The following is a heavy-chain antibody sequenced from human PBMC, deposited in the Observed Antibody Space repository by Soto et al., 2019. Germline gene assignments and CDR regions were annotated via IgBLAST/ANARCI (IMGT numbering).Heavy chain of an antibody. CDR3: ARGQADWGYFQH. CDR2: ISYDGSNK. CDR1: GFTFSSYA. D-gene: IGHD2-21*01. J-gene: IGHJ1*01. V-gene: IGHV3-30-3*01. Sequence: QVQLVESGGGVVQPGRSLRLSCAASGFTFSSYAMHWVRQAPGKGLEWVAVISYDGSNKYYADSVKGRFTISRDNSKNTLYLQMNSVRAEDTAVYYCARGQADWGYFQHWGQGTLVTVSS.